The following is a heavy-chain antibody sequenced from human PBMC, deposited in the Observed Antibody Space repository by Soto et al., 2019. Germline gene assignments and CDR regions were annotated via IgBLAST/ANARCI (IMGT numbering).Heavy chain of an antibody. D-gene: IGHD6-13*01. CDR1: GGTFSSYT. CDR2: IIPILGIA. CDR3: ARPPQPRIAAADPTWFDP. V-gene: IGHV1-69*02. J-gene: IGHJ5*02. Sequence: QVQLVQSGAEVKKPGSSVKVSCKASGGTFSSYTISWVRQAPGQGLEWMGRIIPILGIANYAQKFQGRVTITADKSTSTAYMELSNLRTEDMAVYYCARPPQPRIAAADPTWFDPWGQGTLVTVSS.